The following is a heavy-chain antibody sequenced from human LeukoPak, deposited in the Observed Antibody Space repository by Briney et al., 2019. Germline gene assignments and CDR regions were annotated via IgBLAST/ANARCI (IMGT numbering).Heavy chain of an antibody. V-gene: IGHV3-33*08. CDR2: IWYDGSDA. J-gene: IGHJ4*02. CDR3: ARYTTGHGFDV. CDR1: GFTFRSNG. Sequence: GGSLRLSCAASGFTFRSNGMHWVRQAPGRGLEWVTYIWYDGSDADYADPVKGRFTISRDNSKNTLYLQMNSLRAEDTAVYYCARYTTGHGFDVWGQGTLVTVSS. D-gene: IGHD2/OR15-2a*01.